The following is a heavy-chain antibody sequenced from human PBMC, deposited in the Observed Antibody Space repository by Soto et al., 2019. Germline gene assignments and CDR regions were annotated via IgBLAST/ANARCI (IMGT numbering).Heavy chain of an antibody. CDR2: IHHSGST. V-gene: IGHV4-34*01. CDR1: VGSFSGYY. Sequence: QVQLQQWGRGLLKPSETLSLTCAVYVGSFSGYYWSWLRQPPGKGLEWIGEIHHSGSTNYNPSLKSRVTISVDTSKNQFSLKLSSVTAADTAVYYCARGSAMMVAVERDAPDKDYLDYWGQGTLVTVSS. D-gene: IGHD3-22*01. CDR3: ARGSAMMVAVERDAPDKDYLDY. J-gene: IGHJ4*02.